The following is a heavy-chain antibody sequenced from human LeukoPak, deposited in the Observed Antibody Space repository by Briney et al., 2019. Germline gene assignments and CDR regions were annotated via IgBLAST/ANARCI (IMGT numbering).Heavy chain of an antibody. V-gene: IGHV5-51*01. CDR1: GYSFTSYW. J-gene: IGHJ4*02. CDR3: ARRASGYRNYYFDY. CDR2: IYPGDSET. D-gene: IGHD5-18*01. Sequence: GESLKISCKGSGYSFTSYWIGWVRQMPGKGLEWMGIIYPGDSETSYSPSFQGQVTIAADKSISTAYLQWSSLKASDTAMYYCARRASGYRNYYFDYWGQGTLVTVSS.